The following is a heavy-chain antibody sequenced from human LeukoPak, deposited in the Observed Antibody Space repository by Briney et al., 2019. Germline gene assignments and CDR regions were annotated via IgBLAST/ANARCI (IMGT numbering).Heavy chain of an antibody. J-gene: IGHJ4*02. CDR1: GFSFGDYA. CDR2: ISGSGTT. V-gene: IGHV3-23*01. D-gene: IGHD3-10*01. Sequence: GGSLRLSCATSGFSFGDYAMNWVRRAPGKGLEWVSTISGSGTTYYANSVKGRFTISRDNSKKSLYLQMNSLRPEDAAVYYCAKQRNFYGSDTSSDVWGQGTLVTVSS. CDR3: AKQRNFYGSDTSSDV.